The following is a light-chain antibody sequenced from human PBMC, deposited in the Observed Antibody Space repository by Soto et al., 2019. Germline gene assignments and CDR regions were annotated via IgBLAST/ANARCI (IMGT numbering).Light chain of an antibody. V-gene: IGKV1-5*01. Sequence: DIQMTQSPSTLSASVGDRVTITCRASQSISSWLAWYQQKPGKAPKLLIYDASSLESGVPSRFSCSGSGTEYTLTISSLQLDDFATYYCQQSGGTFGQGSKVEIK. CDR1: QSISSW. CDR3: QQSGGT. J-gene: IGKJ1*01. CDR2: DAS.